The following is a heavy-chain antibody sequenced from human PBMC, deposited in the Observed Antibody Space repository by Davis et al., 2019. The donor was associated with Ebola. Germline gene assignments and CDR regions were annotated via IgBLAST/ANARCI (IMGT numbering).Heavy chain of an antibody. D-gene: IGHD2-21*02. CDR3: ARSTALYYYGMDV. Sequence: AASVKVSCKASGYTFTTYDINWVRQATGQGLEWMGWMNPNSGNTGYAQKFQGRVTMTRDTSITTAYMELSSLSSDDTALYYCARSTALYYYGMDVWGQGTTVTVSS. J-gene: IGHJ6*02. CDR1: GYTFTTYD. CDR2: MNPNSGNT. V-gene: IGHV1-8*01.